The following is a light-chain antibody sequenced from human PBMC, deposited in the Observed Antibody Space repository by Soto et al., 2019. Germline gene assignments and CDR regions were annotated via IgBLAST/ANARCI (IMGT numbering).Light chain of an antibody. J-gene: IGLJ1*01. Sequence: QSALTQPASVSGSPGQSITISCTGTSSDVGCYNYVSWYQQHPGKAPKLMIYDVSNRPSGVSNRFSGSKSGNTASLTISGLQAEHAAKYYCSSYTSSSRLYVFGTGTKLTVL. CDR2: DVS. CDR1: SSDVGCYNY. V-gene: IGLV2-14*01. CDR3: SSYTSSSRLYV.